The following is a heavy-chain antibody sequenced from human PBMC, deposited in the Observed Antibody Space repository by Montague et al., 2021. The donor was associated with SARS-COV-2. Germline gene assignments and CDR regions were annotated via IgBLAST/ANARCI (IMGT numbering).Heavy chain of an antibody. CDR1: GVSISSSSIY. J-gene: IGHJ6*02. CDR3: VRQPVDPYGMDV. V-gene: IGHV4-39*01. Sequence: SETLSLTCNVSGVSISSSSIYWSWIRQPPGNGLEWIGRIFYTESTYYXXXLKSRVTISLDTSKNQFSLKLASVTAADTAMYYCVRQPVDPYGMDVWGQGTTVTVSS. CDR2: IFYTEST. D-gene: IGHD2-21*01.